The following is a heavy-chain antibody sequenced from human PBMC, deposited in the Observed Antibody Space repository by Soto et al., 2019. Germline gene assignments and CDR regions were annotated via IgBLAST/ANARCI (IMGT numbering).Heavy chain of an antibody. V-gene: IGHV3-30*18. CDR3: AKARRDSSGYYGSDYFDY. Sequence: SCAASGFTFSSYGMHWVRQAPGKGLEWVAVISYDGSNKYYADPVKGRFTISRDNSKNTLYLQMNSLRAEDTAVYYCAKARRDSSGYYGSDYFDYWGQGTLVTVSS. CDR2: ISYDGSNK. CDR1: GFTFSSYG. D-gene: IGHD3-22*01. J-gene: IGHJ4*02.